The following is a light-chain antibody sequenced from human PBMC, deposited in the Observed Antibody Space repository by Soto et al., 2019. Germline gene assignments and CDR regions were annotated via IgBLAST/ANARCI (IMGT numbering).Light chain of an antibody. CDR3: QQYNRYSRT. V-gene: IGKV1-5*03. J-gene: IGKJ1*01. Sequence: DIQMTQSPSTLSASVGDRVTITCRASQSISSWLAWYQQKPGKAPKLQIYKASSLESGVPVRFSGSRSGTEFTLTVSSLQPYDFSTYYCQQYNRYSRTFGQGAKVEIK. CDR1: QSISSW. CDR2: KAS.